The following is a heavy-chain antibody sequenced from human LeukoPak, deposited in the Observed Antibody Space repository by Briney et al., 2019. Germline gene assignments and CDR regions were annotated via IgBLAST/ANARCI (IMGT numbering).Heavy chain of an antibody. CDR1: GYSVNNYW. Sequence: GESLQISCKGSGYSVNNYWIGWVRQMPGKGLEWMGIIYPADSDIRYSPSFQGQVTISADKSISTAYLQWSSLKASDTAMYYCARQEYCSGGSCYTWFDPWGQGTLVTVSS. J-gene: IGHJ5*02. V-gene: IGHV5-51*01. CDR3: ARQEYCSGGSCYTWFDP. D-gene: IGHD2-15*01. CDR2: IYPADSDI.